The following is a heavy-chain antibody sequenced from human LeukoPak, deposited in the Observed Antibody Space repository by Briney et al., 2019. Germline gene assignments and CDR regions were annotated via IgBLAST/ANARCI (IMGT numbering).Heavy chain of an antibody. CDR2: INPYSGDT. D-gene: IGHD6-19*01. CDR3: ARAQYLGSGWFGNWFDP. V-gene: IGHV1-2*02. Sequence: GASVKVSCKASGYTFTSYDINWVRQAPGQRLEWMGWINPYSGDTDFAQKFQGRLTMTRDTSISAAYMELSRLRSDDTAMYYCARAQYLGSGWFGNWFDPWGQGTPVTVSS. J-gene: IGHJ5*02. CDR1: GYTFTSYD.